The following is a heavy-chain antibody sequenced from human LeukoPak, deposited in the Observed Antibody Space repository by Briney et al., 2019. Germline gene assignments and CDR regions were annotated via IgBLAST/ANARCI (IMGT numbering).Heavy chain of an antibody. CDR1: GFTFSSYA. D-gene: IGHD6-19*01. CDR2: ISYDGSNK. V-gene: IGHV3-30*04. Sequence: GGSLRLSCAASGFTFSSYAMHWVRQAPGKGLEWVAVISYDGSNKDYADSVKGRFTISRDNSKNTLYLQMNSLRAEDTAVYYCARVSVAGTYYYYYMDVWAKGTTVTVSS. CDR3: ARVSVAGTYYYYYMDV. J-gene: IGHJ6*03.